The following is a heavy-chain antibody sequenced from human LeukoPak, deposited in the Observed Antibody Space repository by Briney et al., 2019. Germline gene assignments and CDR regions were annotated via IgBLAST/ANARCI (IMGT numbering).Heavy chain of an antibody. CDR3: ARGMDSSGYNFDY. V-gene: IGHV5-51*01. D-gene: IGHD6-19*01. CDR2: IYPGDSDT. J-gene: IGHJ4*02. Sequence: GESLKISCKGSGYSFTNYWIGWVRQMPGKGLEWMGIIYPGDSDTRYSQSFQGQVTISADKSISTAYLQWSSLRASDTAMYYCARGMDSSGYNFDYWGQGTLVTVSS. CDR1: GYSFTNYW.